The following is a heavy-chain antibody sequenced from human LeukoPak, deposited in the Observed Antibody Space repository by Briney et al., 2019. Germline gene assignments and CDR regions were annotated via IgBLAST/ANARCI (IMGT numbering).Heavy chain of an antibody. Sequence: GASVKVSCTASGYTFTSYGISWVRQAPGQGLEWVGWISAYSGNTNYGQILQDRVTMTTDTSTSTAYMELKSLRSDDTAVYYCARTSQSYELLSGSDLGYWGQGTLVTVSS. CDR1: GYTFTSYG. D-gene: IGHD3/OR15-3a*01. J-gene: IGHJ4*02. CDR2: ISAYSGNT. V-gene: IGHV1-18*01. CDR3: ARTSQSYELLSGSDLGY.